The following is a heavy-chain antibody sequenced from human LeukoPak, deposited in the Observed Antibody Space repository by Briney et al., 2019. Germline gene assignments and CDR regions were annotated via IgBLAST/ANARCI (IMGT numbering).Heavy chain of an antibody. J-gene: IGHJ6*03. V-gene: IGHV3-33*06. CDR2: IWYDGSNK. Sequence: PGRSLRLSCAASGFTFSSYGMHWVRQAPGKGLEWVAVIWYDGSNKYYADSVKGRFTISRDNSKNTLYLQMNSLRAEDTAVYYCAKVGGSGTAMVTNYYYYMDVWGKGTTVTVSS. CDR1: GFTFSSYG. D-gene: IGHD5-18*01. CDR3: AKVGGSGTAMVTNYYYYMDV.